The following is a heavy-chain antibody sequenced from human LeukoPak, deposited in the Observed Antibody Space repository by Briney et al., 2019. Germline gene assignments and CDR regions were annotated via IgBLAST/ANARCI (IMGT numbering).Heavy chain of an antibody. CDR2: INHSGST. D-gene: IGHD5-18*01. Sequence: KSSETLSLTCAVYGGSFSGYYWSWIRQPPGMGLEWIGEINHSGSTNYNPSLKSRVTISVDTSKNQFSLKLSSVTAADTAVYYCARLPGYSYGWYYMDVWGKGTTVTVSS. V-gene: IGHV4-34*01. CDR3: ARLPGYSYGWYYMDV. J-gene: IGHJ6*03. CDR1: GGSFSGYY.